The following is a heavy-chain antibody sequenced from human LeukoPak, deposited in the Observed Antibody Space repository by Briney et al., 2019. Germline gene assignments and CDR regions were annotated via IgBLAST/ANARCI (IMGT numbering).Heavy chain of an antibody. CDR1: GGSISSYY. D-gene: IGHD3-10*01. V-gene: IGHV4-59*12. CDR2: IYYSGST. CDR3: ARDGTSMVRGVIGY. Sequence: SETLSLTCTVSGGSISSYYWSWIRQPPGKGLEWIGYIYYSGSTNYNPSLKSRVTISVDTSKNQFSLKLSSVTAADTAVYYCARDGTSMVRGVIGYWGQGTLVTVSS. J-gene: IGHJ4*02.